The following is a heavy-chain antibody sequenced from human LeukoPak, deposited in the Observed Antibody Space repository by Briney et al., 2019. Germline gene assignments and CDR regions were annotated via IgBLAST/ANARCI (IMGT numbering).Heavy chain of an antibody. J-gene: IGHJ4*02. CDR1: GFTVSSNY. D-gene: IGHD6-19*01. CDR2: ISHDGNNK. CDR3: AKGSGQWLWSFFDY. Sequence: PGGSLRLSCAASGFTVSSNYMHWVRQAPGKGLEWVAVISHDGNNKYYADSEEGRITISRDNSKNTLYLQMNSLRAEDTAVYYCAKGSGQWLWSFFDYWGQGSLVTVSS. V-gene: IGHV3-30*18.